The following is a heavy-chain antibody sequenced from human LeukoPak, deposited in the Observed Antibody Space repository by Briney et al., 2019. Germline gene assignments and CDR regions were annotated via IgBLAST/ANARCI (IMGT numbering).Heavy chain of an antibody. J-gene: IGHJ6*02. D-gene: IGHD5-18*01. CDR2: ISYDGSNK. CDR3: ARCGGYSYGYYYYYGMDV. Sequence: GGSLRLSCAASGFTFSSYAMHWVRQAPGKGLEWVAVISYDGSNKYYADSVKGRFTISRDNSKNTLYLQMNSLRAEDTAVYYCARCGGYSYGYYYYYGMDVWGQGTTVTVSS. V-gene: IGHV3-30*04. CDR1: GFTFSSYA.